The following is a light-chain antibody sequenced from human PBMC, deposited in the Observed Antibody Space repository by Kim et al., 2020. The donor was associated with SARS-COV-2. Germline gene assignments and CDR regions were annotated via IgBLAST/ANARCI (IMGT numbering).Light chain of an antibody. CDR1: SGDVDGYNY. J-gene: IGLJ2*01. CDR2: EVS. Sequence: SVTISCTGTSGDVDGYNYVSWYQQPPGEAPKLMIYEVSKRPSGVPDRFSGSKSGNTASLTVSGLQAEDEADYYCSSYAGSNNLVFGGGTQLTVL. V-gene: IGLV2-8*01. CDR3: SSYAGSNNLV.